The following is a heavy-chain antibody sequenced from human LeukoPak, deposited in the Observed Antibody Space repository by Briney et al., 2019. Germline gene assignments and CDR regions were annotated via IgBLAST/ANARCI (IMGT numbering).Heavy chain of an antibody. CDR1: GGSISSGSYY. D-gene: IGHD6-19*01. CDR3: ARESGIAVAG. CDR2: IYTSGST. J-gene: IGHJ3*01. Sequence: SETLSLTCTVSGGSISSGSYYWSWIRQPAGKGLEWIGRIYTSGSTNYNPSLKSLVTISVATSQNQFSLKLSSVTAADTAVYYCARESGIAVAGWGQGTMVTVSS. V-gene: IGHV4-61*02.